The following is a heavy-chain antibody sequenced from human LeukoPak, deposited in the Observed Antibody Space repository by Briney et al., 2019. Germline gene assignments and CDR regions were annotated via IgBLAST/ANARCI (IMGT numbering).Heavy chain of an antibody. V-gene: IGHV3-21*04. CDR3: AKFVNYGSYYYYYYIDV. CDR2: ISSSSSYI. Sequence: GGSLRLSCAASGFTFSSYSMNWVRQAPGKGLEWVSSISSSSSYIYYADSVKGRFTISRDNAKNSLYLQMNSLRAEDTAVYYCAKFVNYGSYYYYYYIDVWGKGTTVTVSS. J-gene: IGHJ6*03. D-gene: IGHD3-10*01. CDR1: GFTFSSYS.